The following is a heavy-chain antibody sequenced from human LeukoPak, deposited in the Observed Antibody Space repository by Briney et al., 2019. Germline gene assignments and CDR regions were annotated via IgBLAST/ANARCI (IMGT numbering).Heavy chain of an antibody. V-gene: IGHV3-23*01. CDR1: GFTFSDYY. CDR2: ISGSGYYS. J-gene: IGHJ4*02. D-gene: IGHD1-26*01. Sequence: GGSLRLSCAASGFTFSDYYMNWIRQAPGKGLEWVSVISGSGYYSYYADSVKGRFTVSRDNSKTTLYLQMNSLRADDTAVYYCAKGGPTGSNYFDFWGQGTLVTVSS. CDR3: AKGGPTGSNYFDF.